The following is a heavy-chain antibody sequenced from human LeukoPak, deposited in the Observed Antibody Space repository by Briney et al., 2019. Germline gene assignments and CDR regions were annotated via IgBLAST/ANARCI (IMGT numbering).Heavy chain of an antibody. CDR2: IGPGGDI. CDR1: GLSVADYG. V-gene: IGHV3-69-1*01. J-gene: IGHJ5*01. Sequence: GGSLRLSCAASGLSVADYGMSWVRQAPGRGLEWISYIGPGGDIYYADPVTGRFTVSRDTAKNSLYLQMNGLRVEDTAVYYCARRFDSWGQGTLVTVSS. CDR3: ARRFDS.